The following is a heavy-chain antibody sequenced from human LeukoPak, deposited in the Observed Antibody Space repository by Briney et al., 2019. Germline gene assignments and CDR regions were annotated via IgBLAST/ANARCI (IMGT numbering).Heavy chain of an antibody. CDR1: GYTFTSYY. J-gene: IGHJ4*02. V-gene: IGHV1-46*01. Sequence: WASVKVSCKASGYTFTSYYMHWVRQARGQGLEWMGIINPSGGSTSYAQKFQGRVTMTRDTSTSTVYMELSSLRSEDTAVYYCARDSSRITIFGVVIINYFDYWGQGTLVTVSS. D-gene: IGHD3-3*01. CDR3: ARDSSRITIFGVVIINYFDY. CDR2: INPSGGST.